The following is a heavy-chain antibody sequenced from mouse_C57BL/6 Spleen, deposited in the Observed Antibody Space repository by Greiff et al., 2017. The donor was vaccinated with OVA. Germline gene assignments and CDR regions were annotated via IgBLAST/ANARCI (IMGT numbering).Heavy chain of an antibody. CDR3: ARWRGFDY. CDR2: IDPSDSYT. Sequence: QVQLQQSGAELVKPGASVKLSCKASGYTFTSYWMQWVKQRPGQGLEWIGEIDPSDSYTNYNQKFKGKATLTVDTSSSTAYMQLSSLTSEDSAVYYCARWRGFDYWGQGTTLTVSS. J-gene: IGHJ2*01. CDR1: GYTFTSYW. V-gene: IGHV1-50*01.